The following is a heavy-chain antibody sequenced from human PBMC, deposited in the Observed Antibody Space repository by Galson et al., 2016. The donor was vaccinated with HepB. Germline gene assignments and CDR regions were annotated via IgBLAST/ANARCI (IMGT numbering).Heavy chain of an antibody. CDR2: IANNGGTR. CDR3: ARDGCLRGSCGYFDI. CDR1: GFTFSDYF. J-gene: IGHJ3*02. Sequence: SLRLSCAASGFTFSDYFMTWIRQAPGKGLEWLAYIANNGGTRYYADSVQGRFTISRDNAHNSLYLHMDRLRAEDTAVYFCARDGCLRGSCGYFDIWGQGTMVSISS. V-gene: IGHV3-11*01. D-gene: IGHD2-15*01.